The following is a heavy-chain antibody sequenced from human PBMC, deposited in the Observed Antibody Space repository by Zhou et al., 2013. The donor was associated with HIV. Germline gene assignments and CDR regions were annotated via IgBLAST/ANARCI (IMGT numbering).Heavy chain of an antibody. CDR3: AGVRGIARRGHFDS. J-gene: IGHJ4*02. CDR2: IIPIYGTP. CDR1: VPHG. Sequence: QVQLVQSGAEVKKPGSSVKVSCKGFVPHGISWVRQAPGQGLEWMGGIIPIYGTPTYAQNFQGRVALTTDESTRTAYMELSSLRSEDTAVYFCAGVRGIARRGHFDSVGPGNPGHRL. D-gene: IGHD6-13*01. V-gene: IGHV1-69*05.